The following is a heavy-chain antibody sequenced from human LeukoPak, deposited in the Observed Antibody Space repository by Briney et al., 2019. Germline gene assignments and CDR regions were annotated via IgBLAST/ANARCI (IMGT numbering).Heavy chain of an antibody. CDR2: IYSGGST. Sequence: GGSLRLSCAASGFIVSSNYMSWVRQAPGKGLEWVSGIYSGGSTYYADSVKGRFTISRDNSKNTLYLQMNSLRAEDTAVYYCAKDLPAGRVVPAAIFAFDIWGQGTMVTVSS. D-gene: IGHD2-2*02. V-gene: IGHV3-53*01. CDR1: GFIVSSNY. CDR3: AKDLPAGRVVPAAIFAFDI. J-gene: IGHJ3*02.